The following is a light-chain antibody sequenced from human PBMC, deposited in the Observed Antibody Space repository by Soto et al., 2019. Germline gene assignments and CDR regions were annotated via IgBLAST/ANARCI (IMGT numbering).Light chain of an antibody. CDR1: QSVSSN. CDR3: QQYNVWPLT. V-gene: IGKV3-15*01. Sequence: EIVMTQSPATLSVSPGERATLSCRASQSVSSNLAWYQQKPGQTPKLLIYVASTRATGIPARFSGSGSGKKVTLTISSLQSEDFAVYYCQQYNVWPLTFGGGTKVEFK. J-gene: IGKJ4*01. CDR2: VAS.